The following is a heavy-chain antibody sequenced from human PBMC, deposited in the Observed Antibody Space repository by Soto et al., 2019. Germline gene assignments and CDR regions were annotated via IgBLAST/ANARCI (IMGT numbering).Heavy chain of an antibody. Sequence: SETLSLTCTVSGGSISSSSYYWGWIRQPPGKGLEWIGSIYYSGSTYYNPSLKSRVTISVDTSKNQFSLKLSSVTAADTAVYYCARLRYYGDYRYSDLWGRGTLVTVSS. V-gene: IGHV4-39*01. CDR1: GGSISSSSYY. CDR3: ARLRYYGDYRYSDL. J-gene: IGHJ2*01. D-gene: IGHD4-17*01. CDR2: IYYSGST.